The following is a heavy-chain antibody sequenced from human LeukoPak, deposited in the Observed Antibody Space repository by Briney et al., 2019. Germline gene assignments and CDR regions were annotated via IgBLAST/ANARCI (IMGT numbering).Heavy chain of an antibody. V-gene: IGHV1-2*02. D-gene: IGHD6-19*01. J-gene: IGHJ4*02. CDR2: INPNSGGT. CDR3: ATSIAVAAAFDY. CDR1: GYTFTSYG. Sequence: ASVKVSCKASGYTFTSYGISWVRQAPGQGLEWMGWINPNSGGTNYAQKFQGRVTMTRDTSISTAYMELSRLRSDDTAVYYCATSIAVAAAFDYWGQGTLVTVSS.